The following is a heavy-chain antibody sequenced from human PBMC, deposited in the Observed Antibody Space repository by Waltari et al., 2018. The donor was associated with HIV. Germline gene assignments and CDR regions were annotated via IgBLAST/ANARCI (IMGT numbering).Heavy chain of an antibody. CDR3: AVRSPARRLNWFDP. J-gene: IGHJ5*02. CDR2: IKQDGSEK. Sequence: EVQLVESGGGLVQPGGSLRLSCADFGFTFSRYWMSWVRQAPGKGLEWVANIKQDGSEKYYVDSMKGRFTISRDNAKNSLYLQINSLRAEDTAVYYCAVRSPARRLNWFDPWGQGTLVIVSS. D-gene: IGHD2-8*01. CDR1: GFTFSRYW. V-gene: IGHV3-7*01.